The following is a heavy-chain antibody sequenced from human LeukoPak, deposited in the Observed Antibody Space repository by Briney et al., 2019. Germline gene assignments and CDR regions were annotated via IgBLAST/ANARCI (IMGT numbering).Heavy chain of an antibody. J-gene: IGHJ4*02. D-gene: IGHD3-3*01. CDR1: GYTLTELS. CDR3: ATDPCTIFGVVIPPGY. CDR2: FDPEDGET. V-gene: IGHV1-24*01. Sequence: ASVKVSCKVSGYTLTELSMHWVRRAPGKGLEWMGGFDPEDGETIYAQKFQGRVTMTEDTSTDTAYMELSSLRSEDTAVYYCATDPCTIFGVVIPPGYWGQGTLVTVSS.